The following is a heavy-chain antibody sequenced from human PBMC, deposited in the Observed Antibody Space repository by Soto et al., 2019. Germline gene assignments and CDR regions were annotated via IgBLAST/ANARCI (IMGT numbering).Heavy chain of an antibody. J-gene: IGHJ4*02. D-gene: IGHD2-15*01. CDR2: IYYSGST. CDR1: GGSISSYY. Sequence: PSETLSLTCTVSGGSISSYYWSWIRQPPGKGLEWMGDIYYSGSTNYNPSLKSRVTISVDTSKNQFSLKLSSVTAADTAVYYCARGEYCSGGSCYSRFDYWGQGTLVTVSS. CDR3: ARGEYCSGGSCYSRFDY. V-gene: IGHV4-59*01.